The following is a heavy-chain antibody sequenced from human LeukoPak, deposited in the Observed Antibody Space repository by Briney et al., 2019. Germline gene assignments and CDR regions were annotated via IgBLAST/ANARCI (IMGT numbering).Heavy chain of an antibody. D-gene: IGHD3-16*01. CDR2: IYYSGST. CDR1: GGSISSSSYY. V-gene: IGHV4-39*07. Sequence: SSETLSLTCTVSGGSISSSSYYWGWIRQPPGKGLEWIGSIYYSGSTYYNPSLKGRVTISVDTSKNQFSLKLSSVTAADTAVYYCARAPIMITFGGVNAFDIWGQGTMVTVSS. CDR3: ARAPIMITFGGVNAFDI. J-gene: IGHJ3*02.